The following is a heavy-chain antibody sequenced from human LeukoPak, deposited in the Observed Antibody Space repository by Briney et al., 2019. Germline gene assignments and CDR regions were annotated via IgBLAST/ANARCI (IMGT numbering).Heavy chain of an antibody. D-gene: IGHD3-10*01. V-gene: IGHV3-48*01. CDR2: ISSSSSTI. J-gene: IGHJ4*02. CDR3: ARVPYGHFDY. CDR1: GFTLSSYS. Sequence: PGGSLRLSCAASGFTLSSYSMNWVRQAPGKELEWVSYISSSSSTIYYADSVKGRFTISRDNAKNSLYLQMNSLRAEDTAVYYCARVPYGHFDYWGQGTLVTVSS.